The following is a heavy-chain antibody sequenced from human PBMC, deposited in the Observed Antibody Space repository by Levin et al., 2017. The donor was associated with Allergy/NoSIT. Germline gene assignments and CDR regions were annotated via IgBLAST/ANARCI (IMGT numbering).Heavy chain of an antibody. D-gene: IGHD2-2*01. V-gene: IGHV3-48*01. Sequence: GESLKISCAASGFTFSSYSMNWVRQAPGKGLEWVSYISSSSSTIYYADSVKGRFTISRDNAKNSLYLQMNSLRAEDTAVYYCARGGPRGYCSSTSCYDDFDYWGQGTLVTVSS. CDR1: GFTFSSYS. J-gene: IGHJ4*02. CDR2: ISSSSSTI. CDR3: ARGGPRGYCSSTSCYDDFDY.